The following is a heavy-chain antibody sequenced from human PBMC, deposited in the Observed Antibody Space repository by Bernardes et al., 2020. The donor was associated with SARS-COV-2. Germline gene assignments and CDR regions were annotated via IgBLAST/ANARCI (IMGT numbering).Heavy chain of an antibody. CDR2: IRSLADFGTT. CDR3: ARDLLTDYDSSGYYLPDGFEI. Sequence: GGTLRLSCTGSGFNFGDYGMSWFRQAPGKGPEWVGFIRSLADFGTTQFAASVGGRFSISRDDAKSIAYLQMNSLRAEDTAVYHCARDLLTDYDSSGYYLPDGFEIWGQGTMVTVSS. J-gene: IGHJ3*02. V-gene: IGHV3-49*03. D-gene: IGHD3-22*01. CDR1: GFNFGDYG.